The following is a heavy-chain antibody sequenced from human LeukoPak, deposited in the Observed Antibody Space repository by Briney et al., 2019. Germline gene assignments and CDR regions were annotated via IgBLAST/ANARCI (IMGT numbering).Heavy chain of an antibody. V-gene: IGHV1-18*01. Sequence: ASVKVSCKASGYSFTSYGISWVRQASGQGLEWMGWISAYNGNTNYAQKLQGRATMTTDTSTSTAYMELRSLRSDDTAVYYCARREQWLVGDDYWGQGTLVTVSS. J-gene: IGHJ4*02. CDR1: GYSFTSYG. D-gene: IGHD6-19*01. CDR3: ARREQWLVGDDY. CDR2: ISAYNGNT.